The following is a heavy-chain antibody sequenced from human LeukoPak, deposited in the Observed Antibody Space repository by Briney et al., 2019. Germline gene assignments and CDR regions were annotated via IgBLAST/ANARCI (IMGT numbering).Heavy chain of an antibody. D-gene: IGHD2-21*02. J-gene: IGHJ4*02. CDR3: ARDGCGGDCYFDY. CDR2: ISISSSYI. CDR1: GFTFSSYS. Sequence: GGSLRLSCAASGFTFSSYSMNWVRQAPGKGLEWVSSISISSSYIYYADSVKGRFTISRDNAKKSLYLQMNRLSGGDTGVYYWARDGCGGDCYFDYWGQGTLVTVSS. V-gene: IGHV3-21*01.